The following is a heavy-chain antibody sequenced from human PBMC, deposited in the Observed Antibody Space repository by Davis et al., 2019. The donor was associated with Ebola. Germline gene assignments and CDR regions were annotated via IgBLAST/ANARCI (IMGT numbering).Heavy chain of an antibody. Sequence: PSETLSLTCGVSNGSITKTIWWRWVRQSPGKGLEWIGEIYHSGTTKYNPSLESRVTISVDKSTNQFSLRMISVTAADTAVYYCAAKGSWFGPWGQGILVTVSS. CDR3: AAKGSWFGP. CDR2: IYHSGTT. CDR1: NGSITKTIW. J-gene: IGHJ5*02. V-gene: IGHV4-4*02.